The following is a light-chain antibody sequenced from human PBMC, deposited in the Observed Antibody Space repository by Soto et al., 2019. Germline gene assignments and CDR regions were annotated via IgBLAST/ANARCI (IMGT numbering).Light chain of an antibody. CDR1: TSDVGCYNY. J-gene: IGLJ2*01. CDR2: DVS. V-gene: IGLV2-14*01. CDR3: SSYTSSSTLV. Sequence: QSALTQPASVSGSPGQSITISCTGTTSDVGCYNYVSWYQQHPGKAPKLMIYDVSNRPSGVSNRFSGSKSGNTASLTISGLQAEDEADYYCSSYTSSSTLVFGGGTNLTVL.